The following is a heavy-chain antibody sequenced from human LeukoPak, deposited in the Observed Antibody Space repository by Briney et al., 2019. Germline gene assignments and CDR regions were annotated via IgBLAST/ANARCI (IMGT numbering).Heavy chain of an antibody. J-gene: IGHJ3*02. CDR2: INPNSGGT. D-gene: IGHD2-15*01. CDR3: ASGAATRELGHGAFDI. V-gene: IGHV1-2*02. Sequence: ASVKVSCKASGYTFTGYYMHWVRQAPGQGLEWMGWINPNSGGTNYAQKLQGRVTMTTDTSTSTAYMELRSLRSDDTAVYYCASGAATRELGHGAFDIWGQGTMVTVSS. CDR1: GYTFTGYY.